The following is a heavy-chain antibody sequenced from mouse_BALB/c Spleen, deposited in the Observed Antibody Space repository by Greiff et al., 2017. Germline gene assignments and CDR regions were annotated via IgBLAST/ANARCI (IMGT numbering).Heavy chain of an antibody. Sequence: EVQLQESGAELVKPGASVKLSCTASGFNIKDTYMHWVKQRPEQGLEWIGRIDPANGNTKYDPKFQGKATITADTSSNTAYLQLSSLTSEDTAVYYCARLYDYDRFAYWGQGTLVTVSA. CDR3: ARLYDYDRFAY. CDR1: GFNIKDTY. J-gene: IGHJ3*01. D-gene: IGHD2-4*01. CDR2: IDPANGNT. V-gene: IGHV14-3*02.